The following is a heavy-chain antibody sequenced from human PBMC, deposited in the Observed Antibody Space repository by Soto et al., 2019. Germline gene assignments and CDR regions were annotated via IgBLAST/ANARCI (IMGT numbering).Heavy chain of an antibody. V-gene: IGHV4-4*07. CDR1: GASISGYY. CDR3: VRDGTKTLRDWFDP. Sequence: SETLSLTCTVSGASISGYYWSWIRKSAGKGLEWIGRIYATGTTDYNPSLKSRVMMSVDTSKKQFSLKLRSVTAADTAVYYCVRDGTKTLRDWFDPWGQGISVTVS. J-gene: IGHJ5*02. D-gene: IGHD1-1*01. CDR2: IYATGTT.